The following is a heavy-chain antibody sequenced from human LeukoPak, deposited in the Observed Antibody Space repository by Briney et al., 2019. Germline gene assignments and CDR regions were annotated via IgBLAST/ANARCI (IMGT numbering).Heavy chain of an antibody. Sequence: SQTLSLTCAISGDSVSSNSAAWNWIRQSPSRGLEWLGRTYYRSQPYNEYGVSVKSRLTISTDTSKNQFSLQLNSVTPEDTAAYYCARELGGFDHWGQGTLVTVSS. J-gene: IGHJ4*02. CDR1: GDSVSSNSAA. CDR3: ARELGGFDH. D-gene: IGHD3-16*01. CDR2: TYYRSQPYN. V-gene: IGHV6-1*01.